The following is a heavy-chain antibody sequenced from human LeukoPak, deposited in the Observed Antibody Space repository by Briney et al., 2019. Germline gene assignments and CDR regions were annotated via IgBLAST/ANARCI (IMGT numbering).Heavy chain of an antibody. J-gene: IGHJ4*02. D-gene: IGHD1-26*01. CDR1: GFTFTSYS. V-gene: IGHV3-23*01. CDR3: ARAYGSYSPWGL. CDR2: ISGGGGST. Sequence: PGGSLRLSCAASGFTFTSYSMNWVRQAPGKGLEWVSTISGGGGSTYYADSVKGRFTISRDNSKNTLYLQVNSLRAEDTAVYYCARAYGSYSPWGLWGQGTLVTVSS.